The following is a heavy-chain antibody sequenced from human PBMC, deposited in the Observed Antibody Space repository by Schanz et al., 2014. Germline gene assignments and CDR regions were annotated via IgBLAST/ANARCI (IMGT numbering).Heavy chain of an antibody. Sequence: EVQVVESGGGLVQPGGSLRLSCAGSGFTFSSYAMNWVRQAPGKGLEWVSVISGSGDDTYYADSVKGRFTISRDNSKNTLYLHMNSLRVEDTAVYYCAKGQLLSYYFDYWGQGTLVTVSS. CDR3: AKGQLLSYYFDY. CDR2: ISGSGDDT. V-gene: IGHV3-23*04. D-gene: IGHD2-21*01. CDR1: GFTFSSYA. J-gene: IGHJ4*02.